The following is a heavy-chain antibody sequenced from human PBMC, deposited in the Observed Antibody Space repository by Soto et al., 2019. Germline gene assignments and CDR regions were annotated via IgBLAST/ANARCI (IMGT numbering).Heavy chain of an antibody. D-gene: IGHD6-19*01. CDR1: GGTFSSYT. V-gene: IGHV1-69*02. CDR3: ARVRSSGWYTGRGYYYGMDV. CDR2: IIPILGIA. Sequence: QVQLVQSGAEVKKPGSSVKVSCKASGGTFSSYTISWVRQAPGQGLEWMGRIIPILGIANYAQKFQGRVTITADKSTRTDYMELSSLRSEDTAVYYCARVRSSGWYTGRGYYYGMDVWGQGTTVTVFS. J-gene: IGHJ6*02.